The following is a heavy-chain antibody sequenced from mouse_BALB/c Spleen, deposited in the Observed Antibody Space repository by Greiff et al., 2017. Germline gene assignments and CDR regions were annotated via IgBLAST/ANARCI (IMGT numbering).Heavy chain of an antibody. V-gene: IGHV1S29*02. D-gene: IGHD1-1*01. Sequence: EVQLQESGPELVKPGASVKISCKASGYTFTDYNMHWVKQSHGKSLEWIGYIYPYNGGTGYNQKFKSKATLTVDNSSSTAYMELRSLTSEDSAVYYCAREGDYYYFDVWGAGTTVTVSS. J-gene: IGHJ1*01. CDR3: AREGDYYYFDV. CDR2: IYPYNGGT. CDR1: GYTFTDYN.